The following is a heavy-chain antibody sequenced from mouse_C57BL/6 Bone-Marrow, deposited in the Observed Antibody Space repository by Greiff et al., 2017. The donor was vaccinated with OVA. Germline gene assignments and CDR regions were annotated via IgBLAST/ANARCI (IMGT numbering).Heavy chain of an antibody. D-gene: IGHD2-2*01. J-gene: IGHJ2*01. CDR2: INPGSGGT. Sequence: QVQLQQSGAELVRPGTSVKVSCKASGYAFTNYLIEWVKQRPGQGLEWIGVINPGSGGTNYKEKFKGKATLTADKSSSTAYMQLSSRTSEDSAVYVCARGGLRQGVDYWGQGTTLTVSS. CDR1: GYAFTNYL. CDR3: ARGGLRQGVDY. V-gene: IGHV1-54*01.